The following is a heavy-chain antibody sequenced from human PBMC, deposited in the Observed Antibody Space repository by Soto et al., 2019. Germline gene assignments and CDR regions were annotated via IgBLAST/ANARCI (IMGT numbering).Heavy chain of an antibody. J-gene: IGHJ4*02. Sequence: GGSLRLSCAASGFTFNDYKMSWVRQAPGKGLQWVSTISGSGEKTYYADSVKGRFTISSDRSKNTLYLQMDSLRADDTAVYYCARLPGGTVPRPDYWGQGTMVTVSS. D-gene: IGHD6-6*01. CDR3: ARLPGGTVPRPDY. CDR2: ISGSGEKT. V-gene: IGHV3-23*01. CDR1: GFTFNDYK.